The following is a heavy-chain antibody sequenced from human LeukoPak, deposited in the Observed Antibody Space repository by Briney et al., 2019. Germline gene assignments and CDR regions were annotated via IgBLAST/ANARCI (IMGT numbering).Heavy chain of an antibody. CDR3: ARAGLAYDSSGYYLRDDAFDI. CDR1: GFTFSSYN. Sequence: GGSLRLSRAASGFTFSSYNMHWVRQATGKGLEWVSAIGTAGDTYYPGSVKGRFTISRENAKNSLYLQMNSLRAGDTAVYYCARAGLAYDSSGYYLRDDAFDIWGQGTMVTVSS. V-gene: IGHV3-13*01. D-gene: IGHD3-22*01. CDR2: IGTAGDT. J-gene: IGHJ3*02.